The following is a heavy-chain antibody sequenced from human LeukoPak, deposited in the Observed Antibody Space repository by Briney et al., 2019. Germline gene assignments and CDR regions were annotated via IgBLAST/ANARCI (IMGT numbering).Heavy chain of an antibody. D-gene: IGHD1-26*01. Sequence: KPSETPSLTCTVSGGSITSTLYYWGWFRQSSGKGLEWIGSIYYSGSTYYNPSLKSRVTISVDTSKNQFSLRLTSVTAADTAVYYCAREDSDTSLFDPWGQGTLVTVSS. CDR1: GGSITSTLYY. V-gene: IGHV4-39*02. J-gene: IGHJ5*02. CDR3: AREDSDTSLFDP. CDR2: IYYSGST.